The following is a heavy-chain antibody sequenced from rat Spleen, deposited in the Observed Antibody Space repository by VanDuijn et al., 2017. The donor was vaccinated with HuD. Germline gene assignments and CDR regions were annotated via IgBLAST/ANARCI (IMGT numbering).Heavy chain of an antibody. CDR2: ISYSGSP. D-gene: IGHD4-3*01. CDR1: GYSITTNY. V-gene: IGHV3-1*01. Sequence: EVQLQESGPGLVKPSQSLSLTCSVTGYSITTNYWGWIRKFPGNKMEWMGYISYSGSPSYNPSLKSRISITRDTSKNQFFLQLNSVTTEDTATYYCARKAIRGFDCWGQGVMVTVSS. J-gene: IGHJ2*01. CDR3: ARKAIRGFDC.